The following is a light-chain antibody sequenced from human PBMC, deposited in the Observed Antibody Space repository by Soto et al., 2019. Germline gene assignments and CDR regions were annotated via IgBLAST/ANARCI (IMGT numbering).Light chain of an antibody. J-gene: IGLJ2*01. CDR2: GYL. Sequence: QSVLTQPPSVSGAPGQRVTISCTGSSSNIGAGYDVHWYQQLPGTPPKLLIHGYLNRPSGVPDRFSGSKSGTSASLAITGLQAEDEAGYYCQSYDSSLSGVVFGGGTKLTVL. V-gene: IGLV1-40*01. CDR1: SSNIGAGYD. CDR3: QSYDSSLSGVV.